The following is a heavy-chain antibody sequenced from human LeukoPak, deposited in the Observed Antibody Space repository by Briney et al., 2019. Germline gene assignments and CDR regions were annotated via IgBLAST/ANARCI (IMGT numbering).Heavy chain of an antibody. V-gene: IGHV3-30-3*01. CDR1: GFTFSSYA. J-gene: IGHJ4*02. CDR2: ISYDGSNK. D-gene: IGHD4-17*01. CDR3: VRDLTTVTTRS. Sequence: GRSLRLSCAASGFTFSSYAMHWVRQAPGKGLEWVAVISYDGSNKYYADSVKGRFTISRDNSKNTLYLQMNSLRAEDTAVYYCVRDLTTVTTRSWGQGTLVTVSS.